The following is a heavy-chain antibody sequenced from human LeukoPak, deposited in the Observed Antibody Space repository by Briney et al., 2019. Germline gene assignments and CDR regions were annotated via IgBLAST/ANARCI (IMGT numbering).Heavy chain of an antibody. J-gene: IGHJ3*02. Sequence: GRSLRLSCAASGFTFSSYGMHWVRQAPGKGLEWVAVISYDGNNKYYADSVKGRFTISRDNSKNTLYLQMNSLRAEDTAVYYCAKDPYDSSGYYFPGAFDIWGQGTMVTVSS. CDR1: GFTFSSYG. D-gene: IGHD3-22*01. V-gene: IGHV3-30*18. CDR3: AKDPYDSSGYYFPGAFDI. CDR2: ISYDGNNK.